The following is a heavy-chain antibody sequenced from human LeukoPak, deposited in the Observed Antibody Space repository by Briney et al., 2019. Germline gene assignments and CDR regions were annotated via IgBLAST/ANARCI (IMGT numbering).Heavy chain of an antibody. CDR2: IYSGGGT. Sequence: PGGSLRLSCAASGFTVSSNYMSRVRRPPGKGLEWVSVIYSGGGTYYADSVKGRFTISRDNSKNTLYLQMNSLRAEDTAVYYCARSPPENSGYDSFDYWGQGTLVTVSS. CDR1: GFTVSSNY. J-gene: IGHJ4*02. CDR3: ARSPPENSGYDSFDY. V-gene: IGHV3-53*01. D-gene: IGHD5-12*01.